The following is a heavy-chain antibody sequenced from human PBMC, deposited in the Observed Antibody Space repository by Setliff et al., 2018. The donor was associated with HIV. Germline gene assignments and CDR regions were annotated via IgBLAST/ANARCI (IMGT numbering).Heavy chain of an antibody. CDR3: ARTMGVTYFDY. CDR2: IYYSGNT. CDR1: GYSISSDYY. V-gene: IGHV4-38-2*01. D-gene: IGHD1-26*01. Sequence: PSETLSLTCAVSGYSISSDYYWAWIRQPPGKGLDWIGSIYYSGNTYYNPSLKSRVTISVDTSKNHFSLKLSSVTAADTAVYYCARTMGVTYFDYWGQGTLVTVSS. J-gene: IGHJ4*02.